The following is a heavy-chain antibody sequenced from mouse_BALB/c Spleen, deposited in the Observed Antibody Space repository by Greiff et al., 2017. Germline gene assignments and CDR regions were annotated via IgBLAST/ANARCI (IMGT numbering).Heavy chain of an antibody. CDR2: ISSGGSYT. CDR1: GFTFSSYA. D-gene: IGHD1-1*02. J-gene: IGHJ2*01. CDR3: ARDGSYYFDY. V-gene: IGHV5-9-4*01. Sequence: EVKLMESGGGLVKPGGSLKLSCAASGFTFSSYAMSWVRQSPEKRLEWVAEISSGGSYTYYPDTVTGRFTISRDNAKNTLYLEMSSLRSEDTAMYYCARDGSYYFDYWGQGTTLTVSS.